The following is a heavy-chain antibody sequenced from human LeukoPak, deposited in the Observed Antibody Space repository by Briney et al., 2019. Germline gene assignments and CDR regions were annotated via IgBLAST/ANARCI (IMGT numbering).Heavy chain of an antibody. CDR3: HIVVVTAIGVPFDI. Sequence: PGGSLRLSCAASGFTFSNYGMHWVRQAPGKGPEWVAVIWYDGSNKYYADSVKGRFTISRDNSKNTLYLQMNDLRAEDTAVYYCHIVVVTAIGVPFDIWGQGTMVTVSP. D-gene: IGHD2-21*02. V-gene: IGHV3-33*01. J-gene: IGHJ3*02. CDR1: GFTFSNYG. CDR2: IWYDGSNK.